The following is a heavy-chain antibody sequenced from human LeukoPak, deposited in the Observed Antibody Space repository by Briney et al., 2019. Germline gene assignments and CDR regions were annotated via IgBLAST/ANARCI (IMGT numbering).Heavy chain of an antibody. CDR1: GFTFSSYA. V-gene: IGHV3-23*01. D-gene: IGHD3-10*01. CDR2: ISGSGGST. CDR3: AKDFVNYYGSGSYYNEDY. J-gene: IGHJ4*02. Sequence: GGSLRLSCAASGFTFSSYAMSWVREALGKGLEWVSAISGSGGSTYYADSVKGRFTISRDNSKNTLYLQMNSLRAEDTAVYYCAKDFVNYYGSGSYYNEDYWGQGTLVTVSS.